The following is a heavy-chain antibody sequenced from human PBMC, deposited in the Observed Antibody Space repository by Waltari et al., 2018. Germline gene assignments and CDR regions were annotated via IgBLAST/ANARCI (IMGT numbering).Heavy chain of an antibody. CDR1: GFTFLSYG. J-gene: IGHJ4*02. D-gene: IGHD3-22*01. CDR3: AKGRSYDSSGYYYGD. CDR2: VWYDGTNK. Sequence: QVQLVESGGGVVQPGRSLRLSCAASGFTFLSYGMHWVRQAPGKGLEWVAVVWYDGTNKYYADSVKGRFTISRDNSKNTLNLQMNSLRVEDTAVYYCAKGRSYDSSGYYYGDWGQGTLVTVSS. V-gene: IGHV3-33*06.